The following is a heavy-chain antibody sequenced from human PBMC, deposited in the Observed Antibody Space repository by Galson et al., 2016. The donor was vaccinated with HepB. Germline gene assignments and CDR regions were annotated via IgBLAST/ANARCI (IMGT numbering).Heavy chain of an antibody. D-gene: IGHD6-13*01. CDR3: ARVRSSSWFDS. J-gene: IGHJ5*01. CDR1: GFSFSGHG. Sequence: SLRLSCAASGFSFSGHGMHWLRQAPGKGLEWVAAIWHDGTSENYAASVKGRFSISRDNSKSMLYLQMDSLRAEDIAVYYCARVRSSSWFDSWGQGTLVTVS. V-gene: IGHV3-33*01. CDR2: IWHDGTSE.